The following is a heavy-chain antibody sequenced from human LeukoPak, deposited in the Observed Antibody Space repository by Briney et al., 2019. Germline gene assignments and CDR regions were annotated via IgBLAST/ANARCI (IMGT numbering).Heavy chain of an antibody. D-gene: IGHD6-13*01. V-gene: IGHV1-2*02. J-gene: IGHJ6*02. CDR3: ATRSLAAAGPVGYYYYGMDV. Sequence: GASVKVSCKASGYTFTGYYMHWVRQAPGEVLEWMGCINPNSGGTNYAQKFQGRVTMTRDTSISTAYMELSRLRSDDTAVYYCATRSLAAAGPVGYYYYGMDVWGQGTTVTVSS. CDR2: INPNSGGT. CDR1: GYTFTGYY.